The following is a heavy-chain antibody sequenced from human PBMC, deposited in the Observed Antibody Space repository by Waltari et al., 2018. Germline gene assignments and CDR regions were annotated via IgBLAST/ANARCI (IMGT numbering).Heavy chain of an antibody. CDR1: GFTFDIFW. D-gene: IGHD7-27*01. Sequence: EVQLVESGGGSVQPGGSLRLSCEASGFTFDIFWMGWVRQAPGKGLGWVAKIRQDGGEIDDVDSVKGRFTISRDNAKNSLFLQMNSLRAEDTGIYYCARVLWGWPLDSWGQGTLVTVSS. CDR2: IRQDGGEI. J-gene: IGHJ4*02. V-gene: IGHV3-7*01. CDR3: ARVLWGWPLDS.